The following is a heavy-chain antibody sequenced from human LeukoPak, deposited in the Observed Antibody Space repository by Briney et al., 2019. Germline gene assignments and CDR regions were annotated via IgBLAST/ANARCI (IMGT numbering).Heavy chain of an antibody. J-gene: IGHJ4*02. CDR3: AGNLYYYDSSGYYGY. CDR2: IKQDGSEK. CDR1: GFTFTNYW. D-gene: IGHD3-22*01. Sequence: PGGSLRLSCAASGFTFTNYWMTWVRQAPGKGLEWVANIKQDGSEKYYVDSVKGRFTISRDNAKNSLYLQMNSLRAEDTAVYYCAGNLYYYDSSGYYGYWGQGTLVTVSS. V-gene: IGHV3-7*01.